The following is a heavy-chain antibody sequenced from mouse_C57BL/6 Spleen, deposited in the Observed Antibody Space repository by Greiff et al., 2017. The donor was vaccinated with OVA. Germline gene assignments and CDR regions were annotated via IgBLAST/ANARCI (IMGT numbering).Heavy chain of an antibody. V-gene: IGHV1-55*01. D-gene: IGHD2-4*01. CDR2: IYPGSGST. CDR1: GSTFTSYW. Sequence: VQLQQPGAELVKPGASVKMSCKASGSTFTSYWITWVKQRPGPGLEWIGDIYPGSGSTNYNEKFKSKATLTVDTSSSTAYMPLSRLTSEDSAVYYGEKRDEYDGHYYSIDYWGQGTSVTVSS. J-gene: IGHJ4*01. CDR3: EKRDEYDGHYYSIDY.